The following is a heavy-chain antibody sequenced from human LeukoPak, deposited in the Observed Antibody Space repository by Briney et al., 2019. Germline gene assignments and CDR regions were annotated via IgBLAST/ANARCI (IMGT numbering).Heavy chain of an antibody. D-gene: IGHD6-13*01. CDR2: IYYSGST. CDR1: GGSISSYY. CDR3: ARTPTSPGIAAAGAFDI. Sequence: SETLSLTCTVSGGSISSYYWSWIRQPPGKGLEWIGSIYYSGSTYYNPSLKSRVTISVDTSKNQFSLKLSSVTAADTAVYYCARTPTSPGIAAAGAFDIWGQGTMVTVSS. V-gene: IGHV4-59*05. J-gene: IGHJ3*02.